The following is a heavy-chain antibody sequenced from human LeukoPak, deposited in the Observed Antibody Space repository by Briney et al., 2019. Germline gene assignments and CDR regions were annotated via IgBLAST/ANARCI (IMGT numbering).Heavy chain of an antibody. CDR2: IYYSGST. J-gene: IGHJ3*02. Sequence: PSETLSLTCTVSGGSISSYYWSWFRQPPGKGLEWIGYIYYSGSTTYNPSLKSRVTISVATSKNQFSLKLSSVTAADTAVYYCASRVGATDDAFDIWGQGTMVTVSS. D-gene: IGHD1-26*01. CDR1: GGSISSYY. V-gene: IGHV4-59*01. CDR3: ASRVGATDDAFDI.